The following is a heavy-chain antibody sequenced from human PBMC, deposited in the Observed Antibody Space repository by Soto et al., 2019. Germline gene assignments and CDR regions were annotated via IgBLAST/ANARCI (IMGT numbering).Heavy chain of an antibody. CDR3: ARVDYYDRTVGGGKDV. CDR2: IYYSGSA. Sequence: PSETLSLTCTVSGGSISSYYWSWIRQPPGKGLEWIGYIYYSGSANYNPSLKSRVTIAVDTSKNQFSLKLSSVTAADTAVYYCARVDYYDRTVGGGKDVWGQGTTVTVSS. J-gene: IGHJ6*02. V-gene: IGHV4-59*01. D-gene: IGHD3-22*01. CDR1: GGSISSYY.